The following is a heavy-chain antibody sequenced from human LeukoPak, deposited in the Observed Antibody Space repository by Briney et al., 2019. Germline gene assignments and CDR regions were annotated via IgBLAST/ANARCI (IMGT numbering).Heavy chain of an antibody. V-gene: IGHV5-51*01. CDR3: ARERAVAGIWAFDI. J-gene: IGHJ3*02. CDR1: GYSFTSYW. Sequence: PGESLKISCETSGYSFTSYWIGWVRQMPGKGLEWMGIIYPGDFDTRYSPSFQGQVTISADKSISTAYMQWISLEASDTAMYYCARERAVAGIWAFDIWGQGTMVTVSS. D-gene: IGHD6-19*01. CDR2: IYPGDFDT.